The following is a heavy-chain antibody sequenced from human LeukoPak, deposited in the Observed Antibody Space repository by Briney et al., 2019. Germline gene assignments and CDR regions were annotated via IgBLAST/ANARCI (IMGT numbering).Heavy chain of an antibody. Sequence: PGGSLRLSCVVSGFTFSSHWMSWVRQAPGKGLEWVANIKEDGSEKYYVDSVKGRFTISRDNAKKSLYLQMDSLRAEDTAVCYCATHGYSELRYFDWSTNEWGQGTLVTVSS. CDR2: IKEDGSEK. J-gene: IGHJ4*02. D-gene: IGHD3-9*01. V-gene: IGHV3-7*01. CDR1: GFTFSSHW. CDR3: ATHGYSELRYFDWSTNE.